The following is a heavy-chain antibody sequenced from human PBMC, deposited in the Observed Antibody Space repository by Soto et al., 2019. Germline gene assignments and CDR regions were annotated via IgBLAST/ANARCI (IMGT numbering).Heavy chain of an antibody. CDR2: ISGSGGST. CDR3: AKGVNYYDSTGYYSYYYNGMDV. Sequence: GGSLRLSCAASGFRFSTYAMSWARQAPGKGLEWVSAISGSGGSTYYADSVKGRFSISRDNSKNTLYLQMNSLRAEDTAVYYCAKGVNYYDSTGYYSYYYNGMDVWGQGTTVTVSS. CDR1: GFRFSTYA. V-gene: IGHV3-23*01. J-gene: IGHJ6*02. D-gene: IGHD3-22*01.